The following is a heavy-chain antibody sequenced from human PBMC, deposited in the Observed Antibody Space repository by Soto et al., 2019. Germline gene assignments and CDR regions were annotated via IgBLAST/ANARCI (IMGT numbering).Heavy chain of an antibody. CDR3: ARGRLHLERRSVWFDP. CDR2: INHSGST. J-gene: IGHJ5*02. CDR1: GGSFSGYY. V-gene: IGHV4-34*01. Sequence: SETLSLTCAVYGGSFSGYYWSWIRQPPGKGLEWIGEINHSGSTNYNPSLKSRVTISVDTSKNQFSLKLSSVTAADTAVYYCARGRLHLERRSVWFDPWGQGTLVTVSS. D-gene: IGHD1-1*01.